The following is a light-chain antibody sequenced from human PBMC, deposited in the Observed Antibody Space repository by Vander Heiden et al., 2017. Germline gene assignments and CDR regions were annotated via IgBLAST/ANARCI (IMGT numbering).Light chain of an antibody. Sequence: DIQMTQSPSSLSASVGDSITISCRASQTINTYLNWYQQKPGRAPELLIYAASSLNRGVPSKFNCSESGSYFTRTISRLTPEDFATSYCQQCESTPNTFGLGTLLEIK. CDR3: QQCESTPNT. V-gene: IGKV1-39*01. J-gene: IGKJ5*01. CDR1: QTINTY. CDR2: AAS.